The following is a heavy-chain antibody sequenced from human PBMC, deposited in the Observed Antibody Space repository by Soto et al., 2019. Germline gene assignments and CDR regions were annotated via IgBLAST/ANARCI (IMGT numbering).Heavy chain of an antibody. CDR3: AREAV. Sequence: EVQLVESGGGLVQPGGSLRLSCAASGFTFSGYWMSWIRQAPGKGLEWVANIKQDGSEQFYVDSVKGRFTISRDNAKNSLYLQMNSLRAEDTAVYYCAREAVWGQGTTVTVSS. V-gene: IGHV3-7*05. CDR1: GFTFSGYW. CDR2: IKQDGSEQ. J-gene: IGHJ6*02.